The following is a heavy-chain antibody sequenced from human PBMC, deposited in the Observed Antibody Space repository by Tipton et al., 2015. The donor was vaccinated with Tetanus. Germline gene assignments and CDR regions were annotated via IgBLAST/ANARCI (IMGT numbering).Heavy chain of an antibody. CDR1: GASLRGGDYH. CDR3: ACGSGYFDSSYHSPLDF. CDR2: ISGSGAT. D-gene: IGHD3-22*01. Sequence: GLVKPLETLSLTCTVSGASLRGGDYHWSWIRQPPGKGLEWLAYISGSGATNSNYYLKSRITMTRDTSRNQFSPTLTSVTAADTAVYYCACGSGYFDSSYHSPLDFWGRGTLVTVSS. J-gene: IGHJ4*02. V-gene: IGHV4-61*08.